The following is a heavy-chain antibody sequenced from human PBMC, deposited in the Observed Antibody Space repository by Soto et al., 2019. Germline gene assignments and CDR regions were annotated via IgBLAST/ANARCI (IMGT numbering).Heavy chain of an antibody. J-gene: IGHJ5*02. V-gene: IGHV1-24*01. Sequence: ASVKVSCKVSGYTLTELSMHWVRQAPGKGLEWMGGFDPKDGETIYAQKFQGRVTMTEDTSTDTAYMELSSLRSEETAVYYCATGIGKWFDPWGQGTLVTVSS. CDR1: GYTLTELS. CDR3: ATGIGKWFDP. CDR2: FDPKDGET. D-gene: IGHD1-1*01.